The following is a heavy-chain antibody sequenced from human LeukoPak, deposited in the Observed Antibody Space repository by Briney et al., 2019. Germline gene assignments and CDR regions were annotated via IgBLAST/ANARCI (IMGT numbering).Heavy chain of an antibody. V-gene: IGHV4-59*01. CDR3: ASVRAGGWYPEGYFDY. CDR1: GVSISSYY. CDR2: IYYSGST. D-gene: IGHD6-19*01. Sequence: SETLSLTCTVSGVSISSYYWSWIRQPPGKGLEWIGYIYYSGSTNYNPSLKSRVTISVDTSKNQFSLKLSSVTAADTAVYYCASVRAGGWYPEGYFDYWGQGTLVTVSS. J-gene: IGHJ4*02.